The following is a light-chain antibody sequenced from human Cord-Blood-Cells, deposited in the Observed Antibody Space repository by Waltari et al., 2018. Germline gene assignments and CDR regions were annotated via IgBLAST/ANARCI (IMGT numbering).Light chain of an antibody. J-gene: IGKJ4*01. Sequence: DIVMTQSPLSLPVTPGEPASISCRSSQSLLHSNGYNYLDWYLQKPGQSPQLLIYLGSNRASGVPDRFSGSGSGTDFTLKISRVEAEDVGVYYCMQAIQTPFGGGTKVEIK. CDR2: LGS. V-gene: IGKV2-28*01. CDR1: QSLLHSNGYNY. CDR3: MQAIQTP.